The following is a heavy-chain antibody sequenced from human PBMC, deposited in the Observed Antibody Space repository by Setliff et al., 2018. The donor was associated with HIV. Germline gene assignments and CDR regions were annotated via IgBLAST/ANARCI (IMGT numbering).Heavy chain of an antibody. Sequence: SETLSLTCTVSGGSINSTSYYWGWIRQPPGNGLEWIGSIYHTGSTYYKPSLKSRVTISVDTSKNQFSLRLSSVAAGDTAVYYCARVSPWFDPWGEGTLVTVSS. CDR2: IYHTGST. CDR1: GGSINSTSYY. V-gene: IGHV4-39*01. CDR3: ARVSPWFDP. J-gene: IGHJ5*02.